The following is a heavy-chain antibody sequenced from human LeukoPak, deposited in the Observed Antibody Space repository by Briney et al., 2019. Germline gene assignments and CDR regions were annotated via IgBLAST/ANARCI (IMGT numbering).Heavy chain of an antibody. CDR1: GGTFSSYA. CDR2: INPNSGGT. Sequence: ASVKVSCKASGGTFSSYAISWVRQAPGQGLEWMGWINPNSGGTNYAQKFQGRVTMTRDTSISTAYMELSRLRSDDTAVYYCARVSLAPTDIVVVPAAMVGYYFDYWGQGTLVTVSS. J-gene: IGHJ4*02. D-gene: IGHD2-2*01. V-gene: IGHV1-2*02. CDR3: ARVSLAPTDIVVVPAAMVGYYFDY.